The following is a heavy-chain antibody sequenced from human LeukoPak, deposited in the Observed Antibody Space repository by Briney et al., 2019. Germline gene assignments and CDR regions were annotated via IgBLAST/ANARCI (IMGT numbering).Heavy chain of an antibody. D-gene: IGHD3-22*01. CDR2: IYYSGST. V-gene: IGHV4-39*07. Sequence: SETLSLTCTVSGGSISSSSYYWGWIRQPPGKGLEWTGSIYYSGSTYYNPSLKSRVTISVDTSKNQFSLKLSSVTAADTAVYYCARDNAHYDSSGCFDYWGQGTLVTVSS. J-gene: IGHJ4*02. CDR3: ARDNAHYDSSGCFDY. CDR1: GGSISSSSYY.